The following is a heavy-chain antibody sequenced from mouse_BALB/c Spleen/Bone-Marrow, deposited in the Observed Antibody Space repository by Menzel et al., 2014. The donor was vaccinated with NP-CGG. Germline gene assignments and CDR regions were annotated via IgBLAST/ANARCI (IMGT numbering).Heavy chain of an antibody. CDR3: ARYKGFHWGMDY. Sequence: VQLQQSGPSLVKPSQTLSLTCSVTGDSITSGYWNWIRKFPGNKLEYMGYISYSGSTYYNPSLKSRISITRDTSKNQYYLQLISVTTEDTATFYCARYKGFHWGMDYWGQGTSVTVSS. CDR2: ISYSGST. CDR1: GDSITSGY. V-gene: IGHV3-8*02. D-gene: IGHD1-2*01. J-gene: IGHJ4*01.